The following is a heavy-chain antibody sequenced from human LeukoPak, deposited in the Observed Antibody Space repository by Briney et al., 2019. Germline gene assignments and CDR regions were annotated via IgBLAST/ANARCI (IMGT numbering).Heavy chain of an antibody. CDR3: ARDYCSGPKCYFDY. Sequence: GGSLRLTCAASEFTFSNYSMNWVRQAPGKGLEWVSYITSSSTVYYAGSVKGRFTISRDNAKNSLFLQMNSLRAEDTAVYYCARDYCSGPKCYFDYWGQGALATVSS. CDR2: ITSSSTV. CDR1: EFTFSNYS. V-gene: IGHV3-48*04. D-gene: IGHD2-15*01. J-gene: IGHJ4*02.